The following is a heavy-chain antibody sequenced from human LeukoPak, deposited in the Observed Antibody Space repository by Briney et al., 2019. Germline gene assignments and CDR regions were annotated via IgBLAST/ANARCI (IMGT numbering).Heavy chain of an antibody. CDR2: IWYDGSNK. J-gene: IGHJ6*02. CDR3: ARDLGGAAMTGYYYYGMDV. V-gene: IGHV3-33*01. Sequence: GGSLRLSCAASGFIFSSYGMHWVRQAPGKGLEWVAVIWYDGSNKYYVDSVKGRFTISRDNSRNTLYLQMNSLRAEDTAVYYCARDLGGAAMTGYYYYGMDVWGQGTTVTVS. D-gene: IGHD5-18*01. CDR1: GFIFSSYG.